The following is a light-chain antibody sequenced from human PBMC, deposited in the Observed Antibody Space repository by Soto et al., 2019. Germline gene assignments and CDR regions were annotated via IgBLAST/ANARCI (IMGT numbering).Light chain of an antibody. J-gene: IGLJ2*01. CDR1: TSNIGSNL. CDR2: NDN. CDR3: AAWDGSLSAVL. Sequence: QLVLAQPPSASGTPGQRVTISCSGSTSNIGSNLASWYQHIPGTAPKLLISNDNQRPSGVPDRFSGSKSGTSASLAISGLQSEDEADYYCAAWDGSLSAVLFGGGTKLTVL. V-gene: IGLV1-44*01.